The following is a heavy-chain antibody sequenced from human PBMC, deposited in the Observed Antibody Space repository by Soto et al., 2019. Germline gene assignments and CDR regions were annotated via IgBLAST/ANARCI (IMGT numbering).Heavy chain of an antibody. CDR1: GGSISSGDYY. CDR2: IYYSGSA. Sequence: PSETLSLTCTVSGGSISSGDYYWSWIRQPPGKGLEWIGYIYYSGSAYYNPSLRSRLTISVDTSKNQFSLKLSSVTAADTAVYCCARLGPTTVPTSYFTGNYNGMVVWGQGTTVNVSS. J-gene: IGHJ6*02. V-gene: IGHV4-30-4*01. D-gene: IGHD4-17*01. CDR3: ARLGPTTVPTSYFTGNYNGMVV.